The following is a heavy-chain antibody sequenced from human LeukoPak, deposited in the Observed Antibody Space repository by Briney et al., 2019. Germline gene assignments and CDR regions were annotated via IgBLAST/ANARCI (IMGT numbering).Heavy chain of an antibody. CDR1: GGSFSGYY. Sequence: SETLSLTCAVYGGSFSGYYWSWIRQPPGKGLEWIGEINHSGSTNYNPSLKSRVTISVDTSKNQFSLKLSSVTAADTAVYYCARGRGDSSGYYYFAYWAREPWSPSPQ. CDR3: ARGRGDSSGYYYFAY. V-gene: IGHV4-34*01. CDR2: INHSGST. D-gene: IGHD3-22*01. J-gene: IGHJ4*02.